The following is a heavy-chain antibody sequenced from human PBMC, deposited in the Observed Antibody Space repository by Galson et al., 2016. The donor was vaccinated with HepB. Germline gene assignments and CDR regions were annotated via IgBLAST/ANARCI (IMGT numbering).Heavy chain of an antibody. J-gene: IGHJ4*02. V-gene: IGHV3-74*01. CDR3: ARGGSRPIDY. D-gene: IGHD1-26*01. Sequence: SLRLSCAASGFTFSSHWMHWVRQAPGKGLVWVSRINTDGSSTTYADSVQGRFTSSRDNAKNTLYLQMNSLRAGDTAVYYCARGGSRPIDYWGQGTLVTVSA. CDR1: GFTFSSHW. CDR2: INTDGSST.